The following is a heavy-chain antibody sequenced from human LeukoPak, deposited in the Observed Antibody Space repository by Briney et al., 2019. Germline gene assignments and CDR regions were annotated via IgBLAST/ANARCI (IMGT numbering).Heavy chain of an antibody. Sequence: GSLRLSCVASGFSFSPLAMNWVRQAPGKGLDWVSGITGSGDRANYADSVKGRLTISRDNSKNTVYLQMNSLRVEDTAVYFCVKHSLITISPFDMWGQGTKVTVSS. CDR2: ITGSGDRA. V-gene: IGHV3-23*01. D-gene: IGHD3-10*01. J-gene: IGHJ3*02. CDR1: GFSFSPLA. CDR3: VKHSLITISPFDM.